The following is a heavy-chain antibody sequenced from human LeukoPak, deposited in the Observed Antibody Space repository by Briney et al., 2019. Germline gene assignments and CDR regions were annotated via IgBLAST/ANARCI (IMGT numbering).Heavy chain of an antibody. CDR1: GFTFSSYW. Sequence: PGGCLRLSCAASGFTFSSYWMGSVRLAPGKGLGWGASIKQDGSEKYYVDSVKGRFTITRDNAKNTLYLKMNSLRAEDTAVYYCARDQGFDAFDIWGQGTMVTVSS. CDR2: IKQDGSEK. V-gene: IGHV3-7*01. J-gene: IGHJ3*02. CDR3: ARDQGFDAFDI.